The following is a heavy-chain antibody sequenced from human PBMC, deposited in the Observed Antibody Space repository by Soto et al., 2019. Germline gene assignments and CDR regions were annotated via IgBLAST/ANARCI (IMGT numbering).Heavy chain of an antibody. Sequence: SEALSLTCAVYGGSFSGYYWSWIRQPPGKGLEWIGEINHSGSTNYNPSLKSRVTISVDTSKNQFSLKLSSVTAADTAVYYCARGYGRRLLNAYWAQGTLVTVSS. CDR1: GGSFSGYY. V-gene: IGHV4-34*01. CDR3: ARGYGRRLLNAY. D-gene: IGHD6-25*01. CDR2: INHSGST. J-gene: IGHJ4*02.